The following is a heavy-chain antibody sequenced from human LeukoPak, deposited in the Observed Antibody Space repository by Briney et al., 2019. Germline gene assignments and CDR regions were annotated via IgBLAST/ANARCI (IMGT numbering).Heavy chain of an antibody. V-gene: IGHV1-8*02. CDR1: GYTFTSYG. J-gene: IGHJ4*02. D-gene: IGHD6-19*01. CDR3: ARNPAVAGNGMDY. CDR2: MNPNSGNT. Sequence: ASVKVSCKASGYTFTSYGISWVRQAAGQGLEWMGWMNPNSGNTGYAQKFQGRVTMTRNTSISTAYMELSSLRSEDTAVYYCARNPAVAGNGMDYWGQGTLVTVSS.